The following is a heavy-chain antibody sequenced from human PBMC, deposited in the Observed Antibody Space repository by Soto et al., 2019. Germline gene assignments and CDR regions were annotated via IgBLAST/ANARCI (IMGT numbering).Heavy chain of an antibody. J-gene: IGHJ4*02. V-gene: IGHV4-31*03. D-gene: IGHD5-18*01. CDR1: GGSISSGGYY. CDR3: ARSGYSYGPNPLLY. CDR2: IYYSGST. Sequence: QVQLQESGPGLVKPSQTLSLTCTVSGGSISSGGYYWSWIRQHPGKGLEWIGYIYYSGSTYYNPSLQSRVTISVDTSKNQLSLKLSSGTAADTAVYYCARSGYSYGPNPLLYWGQGTLVTVSS.